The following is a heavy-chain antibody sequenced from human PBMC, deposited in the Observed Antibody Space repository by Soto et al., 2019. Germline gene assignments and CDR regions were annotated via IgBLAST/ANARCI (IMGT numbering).Heavy chain of an antibody. V-gene: IGHV4-31*03. Sequence: SETLSLTCSVSGAALNSGNYYWSWIRRFPGKGLEWIGHIYVTGAVDYNPSLRDRITISQDTSERQFSLNLRLVTAADTAVYYCARLRIATNNYKWFDPWGQGTLVTVSS. J-gene: IGHJ5*02. D-gene: IGHD2-21*01. CDR3: ARLRIATNNYKWFDP. CDR2: IYVTGAV. CDR1: GAALNSGNYY.